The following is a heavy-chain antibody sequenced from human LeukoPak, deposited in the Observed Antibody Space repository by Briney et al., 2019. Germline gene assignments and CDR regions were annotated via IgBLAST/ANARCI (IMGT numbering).Heavy chain of an antibody. CDR3: AKHRGSSFIYSVDS. CDR2: ISNSGYHT. V-gene: IGHV3-23*01. J-gene: IGHJ4*02. D-gene: IGHD6-6*01. Sequence: GGSLRLSCGASGFIFSGYGMGWVRQAPGKGLEWVSTISNSGYHTYYPDSVRGRFTISRDNSANTLYLQMNSLRAEDTALYYCAKHRGSSFIYSVDSWGKGTLVTVSS. CDR1: GFIFSGYG.